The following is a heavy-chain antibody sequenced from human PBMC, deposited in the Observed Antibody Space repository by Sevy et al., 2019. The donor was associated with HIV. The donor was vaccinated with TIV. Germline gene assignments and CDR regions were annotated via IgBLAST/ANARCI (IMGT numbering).Heavy chain of an antibody. D-gene: IGHD3-16*01. Sequence: GGSLRLSCTDSRLTFSNYWMHWVRQAPGKGLEWVASIKKDGSQKDYVDSVKGRFIISRDNAKSSVYLQMNSLRDEDAAVYYCFGGTNWGHGTLVTVSS. CDR3: FGGTN. J-gene: IGHJ4*01. CDR2: IKKDGSQK. V-gene: IGHV3-7*03. CDR1: RLTFSNYW.